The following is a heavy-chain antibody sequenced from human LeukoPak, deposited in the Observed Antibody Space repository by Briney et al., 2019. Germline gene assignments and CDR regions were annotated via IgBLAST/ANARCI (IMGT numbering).Heavy chain of an antibody. CDR2: ISWNSGSI. CDR1: GFTFDDYA. CDR3: TKDMRARDYYYYYGLDV. J-gene: IGHJ6*02. V-gene: IGHV3-9*01. Sequence: GGSLRLSCAASGFTFDDYAMHWVRQAPGKGLEWVSGISWNSGSIGYADSVKGRFTISRDNAKNSLYLQMNSLRAEDTALYFCTKDMRARDYYYYYGLDVWGQGTTVTVSS.